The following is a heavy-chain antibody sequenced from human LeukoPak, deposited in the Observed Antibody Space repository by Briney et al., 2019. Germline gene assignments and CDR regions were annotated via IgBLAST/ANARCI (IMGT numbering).Heavy chain of an antibody. Sequence: PSETLSLTCTVSGGSISSYYWSWLRQPPGKGLEWIGYIYYSGSTNYNPSLKSRVTISVDTSKNQFSLKLSSVTAADTAVYYCARDFGDSSSPDAFDIWGQGTMVTVSS. J-gene: IGHJ3*02. V-gene: IGHV4-59*01. D-gene: IGHD6-6*01. CDR1: GGSISSYY. CDR2: IYYSGST. CDR3: ARDFGDSSSPDAFDI.